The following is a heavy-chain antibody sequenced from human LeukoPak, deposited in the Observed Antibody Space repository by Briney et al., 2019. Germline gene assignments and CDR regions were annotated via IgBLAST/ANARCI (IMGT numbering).Heavy chain of an antibody. V-gene: IGHV3-66*02. CDR3: ARDPSYIVGASPFDY. D-gene: IGHD1-26*01. CDR2: IYSGGST. J-gene: IGHJ4*02. Sequence: PGGSLRLSCAASGFTVSSNYVSWVRQAPGKGLEWVSVIYSGGSTYYADSVKGRFTISRDNSKNTLYLQMNSLRAEDTAVYYCARDPSYIVGASPFDYWGQGTLVTVSS. CDR1: GFTVSSNY.